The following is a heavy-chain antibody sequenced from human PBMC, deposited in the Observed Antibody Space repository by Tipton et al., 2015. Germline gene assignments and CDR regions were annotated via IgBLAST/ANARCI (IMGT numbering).Heavy chain of an antibody. D-gene: IGHD3-3*01. CDR2: IHHGGTT. CDR1: GDSISSLNW. V-gene: IGHV4-4*02. J-gene: IGHJ4*02. Sequence: TLSLTCSVSGDSISSLNWWTWVRQPPGKGLEWIGEIHHGGTTNYNPSLRSRVTMSVDTSKNQFSLQLSYVTAADTAVYYWAREVWDTDRSGYDYWGQGTLVTVSS. CDR3: AREVWDTDRSGYDY.